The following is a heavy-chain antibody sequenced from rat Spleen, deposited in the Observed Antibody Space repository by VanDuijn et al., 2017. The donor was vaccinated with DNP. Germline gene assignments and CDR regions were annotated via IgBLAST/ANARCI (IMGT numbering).Heavy chain of an antibody. CDR3: AATTGYWFAY. CDR1: GFTFSNSD. CDR2: ISYDGRNT. J-gene: IGHJ3*01. Sequence: EVQLVESGGGLVQPGRSMILSCAASGFTFSNSDMAWVRQAPTKGLEWVASISYDGRNTYYGDSVKGRFTISRDNAKSTLYLQMDSLRSEDTATYYCAATTGYWFAYWGQGTLVTVSS. D-gene: IGHD1-1*01. V-gene: IGHV5-25*01.